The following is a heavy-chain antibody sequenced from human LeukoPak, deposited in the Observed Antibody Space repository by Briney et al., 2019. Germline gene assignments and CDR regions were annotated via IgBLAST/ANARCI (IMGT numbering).Heavy chain of an antibody. Sequence: PGGSLRLSCAASGLTVSSYSMNWVRQAPGKGLEWVSYISSSSTIYYADSVKGRFTISRDNAKNSLDLQMNSLRDEDTAVYYCARARASGRSGFDYWGQGTLVTVSS. CDR2: ISSSSTI. CDR3: ARARASGRSGFDY. CDR1: GLTVSSYS. J-gene: IGHJ4*02. V-gene: IGHV3-48*02. D-gene: IGHD2-15*01.